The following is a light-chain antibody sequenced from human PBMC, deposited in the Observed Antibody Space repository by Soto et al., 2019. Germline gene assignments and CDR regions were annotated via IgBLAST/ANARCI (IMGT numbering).Light chain of an antibody. Sequence: IVMTQSPATLSVSTGERVTLSCRASQSVSRFLAWYQQRPGQAPRLLIYDTSTRATGVPARFSGSGSGTEFRLTISSLQSEDVAIYYCQQYDNWPPCTLGQGTKFEVK. CDR1: QSVSRF. CDR2: DTS. V-gene: IGKV3-15*01. J-gene: IGKJ2*02. CDR3: QQYDNWPPCT.